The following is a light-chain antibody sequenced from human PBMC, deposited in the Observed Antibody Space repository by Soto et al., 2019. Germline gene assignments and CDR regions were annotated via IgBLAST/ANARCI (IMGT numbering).Light chain of an antibody. J-gene: IGLJ1*01. CDR1: SNDVGGYNY. Sequence: QSALTQPRSVSGSPGQSGTISCTGTSNDVGGYNYVSWYQHHPGKAPKVMIYDVSKRPSWVPDRFSGSKSGNTASLTISGFQAEDEADYYCCSSAGRYTYVFGTGTKLTV. CDR2: DVS. CDR3: CSSAGRYTYV. V-gene: IGLV2-11*01.